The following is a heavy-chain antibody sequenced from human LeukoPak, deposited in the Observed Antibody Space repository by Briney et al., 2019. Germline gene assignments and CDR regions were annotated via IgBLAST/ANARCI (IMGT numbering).Heavy chain of an antibody. V-gene: IGHV4-39*07. D-gene: IGHD2-2*01. CDR1: GGSISSSSYY. CDR3: ARYGLLGLSEINGFDI. J-gene: IGHJ3*02. Sequence: PSETLSLTCTVSGGSISSSSYYWGWIRQPPGKGLEWIGSIYYSGSTYYNPSLKSRVTISVDTSRHQFSLRLSSVTAADTAVYYCARYGLLGLSEINGFDIWGQGTVVTVSA. CDR2: IYYSGST.